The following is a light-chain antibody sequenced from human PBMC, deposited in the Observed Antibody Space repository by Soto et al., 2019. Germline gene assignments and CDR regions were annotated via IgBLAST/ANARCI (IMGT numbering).Light chain of an antibody. CDR1: QSRGSNF. Sequence: EIVLTQSPGTLSLSPGERATLSCKTSQSRGSNFLAWYQHKPGQAPRLLIYASSNRATGIPDRFSGSGSGTYFTLTISRLEPEDCAVYYCQQFGGSLFTFGPGTKVDIK. J-gene: IGKJ3*01. CDR2: ASS. V-gene: IGKV3-20*01. CDR3: QQFGGSLFT.